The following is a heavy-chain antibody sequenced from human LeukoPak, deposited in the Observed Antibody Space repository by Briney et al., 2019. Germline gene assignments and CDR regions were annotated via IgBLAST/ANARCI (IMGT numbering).Heavy chain of an antibody. V-gene: IGHV3-21*01. D-gene: IGHD3-22*01. CDR3: ARDKPPPYYYDSSGIFDY. CDR2: ISSSSSYI. Sequence: GGSLRLSCAASGXTFSSYSMNWVRQAPGEGLEWVSSISSSSSYIYYADSVKGRFTISRDNAKNSLYLQMNSLRAEDTAVYYCARDKPPPYYYDSSGIFDYWGQGTLVTVSS. J-gene: IGHJ4*02. CDR1: GXTFSSYS.